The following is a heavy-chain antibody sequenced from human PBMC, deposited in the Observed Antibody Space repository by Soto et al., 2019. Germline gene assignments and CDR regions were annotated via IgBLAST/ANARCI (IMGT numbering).Heavy chain of an antibody. J-gene: IGHJ6*02. CDR1: GGTFSSYA. Sequence: SVKVSCKASGGTFSSYAISWVRQAPGQGLEWMGGIIPIFGTANYAQKFQGRVTITADESTSTAYMELSSLRSEDTAVYYCARDTTGFGSGSYYLISYYVMDVWGQGTTVTVSS. V-gene: IGHV1-69*13. CDR2: IIPIFGTA. D-gene: IGHD3-10*01. CDR3: ARDTTGFGSGSYYLISYYVMDV.